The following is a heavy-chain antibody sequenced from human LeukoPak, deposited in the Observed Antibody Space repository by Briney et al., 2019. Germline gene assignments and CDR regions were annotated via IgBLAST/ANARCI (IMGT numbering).Heavy chain of an antibody. CDR3: AKDYISSSGWYGPVDC. D-gene: IGHD6-19*01. Sequence: PGGSVRLSCAASGFTFDDYAMHWVRQAPGKGLEWVSGISGSGSTYYADSVKGRFTISRDNSKNTLYLQMNSLRAEDTALYYCAKDYISSSGWYGPVDCWGQGTLVTVSS. CDR2: ISGSGST. J-gene: IGHJ4*02. V-gene: IGHV3-23*01. CDR1: GFTFDDYA.